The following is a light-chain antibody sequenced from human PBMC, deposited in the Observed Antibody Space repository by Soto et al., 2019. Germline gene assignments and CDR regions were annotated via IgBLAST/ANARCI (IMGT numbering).Light chain of an antibody. CDR3: QQSFSNMVT. CDR1: QNINTY. V-gene: IGKV1-39*01. CDR2: LAS. Sequence: IQVTQSPSSLSASVGDRVTITCRARQNINTYLNWYRQKSGKAPELLIFLASTLQTGVPSRFSGSGSGTNYSLTISGLQPDDFATYYCQQSFSNMVTFGGGTKVQI. J-gene: IGKJ4*01.